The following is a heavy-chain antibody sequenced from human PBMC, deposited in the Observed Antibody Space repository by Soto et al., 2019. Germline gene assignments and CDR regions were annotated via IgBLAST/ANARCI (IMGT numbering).Heavy chain of an antibody. CDR2: INPNNGAT. V-gene: IGHV1-2*02. J-gene: IGHJ4*02. D-gene: IGHD3-9*01. CDR1: RYIFTAYF. CDR3: ARSAPFDIYAITPVEF. Sequence: QVQLVQSGAEVKKPGASVKVSCKAPRYIFTAYFMHWVRQAPGQGLEWMGWINPNNGATHYGLSFQGRVTMTRDTSISTAYMELRSLRSDDTAVYYCARSAPFDIYAITPVEFWGQGTLVTVSS.